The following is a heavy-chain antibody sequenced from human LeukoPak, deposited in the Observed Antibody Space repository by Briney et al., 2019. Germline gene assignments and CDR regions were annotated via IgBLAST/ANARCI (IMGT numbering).Heavy chain of an antibody. CDR1: GFTFSSYS. CDR2: ISSSCSYI. V-gene: IGHV3-21*01. D-gene: IGHD6-13*01. CDR3: ARDQLDSSSWYFDWFDP. J-gene: IGHJ5*02. Sequence: GGSLRLSCAASGFTFSSYSMNWVRQAPGKGLEWVSSISSSCSYIYYADSVKGRFTISRDNAKNSLYLQMNSLRAEDTAVYYCARDQLDSSSWYFDWFDPWGQGTLVTVSS.